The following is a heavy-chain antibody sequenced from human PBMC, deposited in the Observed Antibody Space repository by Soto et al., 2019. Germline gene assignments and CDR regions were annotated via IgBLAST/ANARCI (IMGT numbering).Heavy chain of an antibody. CDR1: LSVYL. V-gene: IGHV1-69*06. CDR2: IIPIFGTA. D-gene: IGHD2-2*01. CDR3: ARRPAVNRYSAMDV. J-gene: IGHJ6*02. Sequence: LSVYLIRWLQQATGQGLEWMGGIIPIFGTANYAQKFQGRVTITADRSTSTAYMELSSLRPEDTAVYYCARRPAVNRYSAMDVPFQCTTVTGS.